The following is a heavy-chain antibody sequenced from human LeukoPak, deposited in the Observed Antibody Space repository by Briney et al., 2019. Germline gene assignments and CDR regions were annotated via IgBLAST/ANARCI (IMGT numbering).Heavy chain of an antibody. Sequence: SGGSLRLSCAAAGFIFDNYAMHWVRHAPGKGLEWVSRISWNTGNKDYADSVKGRFTISRDNDKNSLFLQMNSLRPEDTALYYCVKGTTFDAFDMWGQGTMVIVFS. J-gene: IGHJ3*02. CDR1: GFIFDNYA. V-gene: IGHV3-9*01. D-gene: IGHD3-16*01. CDR2: ISWNTGNK. CDR3: VKGTTFDAFDM.